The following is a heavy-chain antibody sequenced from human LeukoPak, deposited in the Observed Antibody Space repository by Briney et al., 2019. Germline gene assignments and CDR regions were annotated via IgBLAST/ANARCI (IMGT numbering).Heavy chain of an antibody. CDR2: ISSDGNSK. V-gene: IGHV3-30*09. CDR3: ARWPYSSSYYFDY. Sequence: PGGSLRLSCAASGFSFSSYSIHWVRQVPGKGLEWVAVISSDGNSKNFALSVKGRFAISRDNAKNSLYLQMNSLRAEDTAVYYCARWPYSSSYYFDYWGQGTLVTVSS. J-gene: IGHJ4*02. D-gene: IGHD6-6*01. CDR1: GFSFSSYS.